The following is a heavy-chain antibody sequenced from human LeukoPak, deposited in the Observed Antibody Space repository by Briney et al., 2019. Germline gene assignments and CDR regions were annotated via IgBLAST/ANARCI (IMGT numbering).Heavy chain of an antibody. CDR1: GYTFTGYY. V-gene: IGHV1-2*02. CDR3: ARAPPDYVWGNY. J-gene: IGHJ4*02. D-gene: IGHD3-16*01. Sequence: ASVKVSCKASGYTFTGYYMHWVRQAPGQGLEWMGWINPNSGGTNYAQKFQGRVTMTRDTSISTAYMELSRLRSDDTAVYYCARAPPDYVWGNYWGQGTLVTVSS. CDR2: INPNSGGT.